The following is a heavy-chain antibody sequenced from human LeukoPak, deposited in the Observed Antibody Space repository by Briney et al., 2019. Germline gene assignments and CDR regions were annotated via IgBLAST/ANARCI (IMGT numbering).Heavy chain of an antibody. D-gene: IGHD3-10*01. CDR2: IKCSGSST. J-gene: IGHJ3*02. CDR3: ARSYYYGSGRVDAFDI. Sequence: GGSLRLSCAASGFTFRSYAMSWVCQAPGKGLEWVSAIKCSGSSTDYTNSVKGRFTVSIDNSKNTLYLQMNSLRAEDTAVYYCARSYYYGSGRVDAFDIWGQGTMVTVSS. CDR1: GFTFRSYA. V-gene: IGHV3-23*01.